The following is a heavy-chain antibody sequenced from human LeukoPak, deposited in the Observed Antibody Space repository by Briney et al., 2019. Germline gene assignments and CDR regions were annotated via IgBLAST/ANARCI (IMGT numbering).Heavy chain of an antibody. V-gene: IGHV3-48*01. J-gene: IGHJ4*02. Sequence: GGSLRLSCAASGFTFSSYSMNWVRQAPGKGLEWGSYISGSSSTICYANSVKGRFTISRDNGKNTLYLQMNSLRAEDTAVYYCARGSTYYDSSGQVPFDYWGQGTLVTVSS. D-gene: IGHD3-22*01. CDR1: GFTFSSYS. CDR2: ISGSSSTI. CDR3: ARGSTYYDSSGQVPFDY.